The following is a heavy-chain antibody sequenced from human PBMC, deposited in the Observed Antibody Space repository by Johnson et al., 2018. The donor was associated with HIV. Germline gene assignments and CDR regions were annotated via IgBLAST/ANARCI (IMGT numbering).Heavy chain of an antibody. J-gene: IGHJ3*02. V-gene: IGHV3-20*04. D-gene: IGHD3-10*01. CDR3: AREAGSGSYSPWRPDAFDI. Sequence: VQLVESGGGLVQPGGSLRLSCAASGFTFSSYAMSWVRQAPGKGLEWVSGINWNGGSTGYADYVKGRFTISRDNAKNSLYLQMNSLRAEDTALYYCAREAGSGSYSPWRPDAFDIWGQGTMVTVSS. CDR2: INWNGGST. CDR1: GFTFSSYA.